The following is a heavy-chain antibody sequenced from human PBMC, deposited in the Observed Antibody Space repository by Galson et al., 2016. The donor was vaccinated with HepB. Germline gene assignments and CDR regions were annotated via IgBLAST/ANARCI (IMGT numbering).Heavy chain of an antibody. Sequence: SLRLSCAASGFTVSSNYMSWVRQAPGKGLEWVSVIYSGGSTYYADSVKGRFTISRDNSKNTLYLQMNSLRAEDTAVYYCARSRPHYYGSSGVNWYFDLWGRGTLVTVSS. CDR3: ARSRPHYYGSSGVNWYFDL. CDR1: GFTVSSNY. CDR2: IYSGGST. J-gene: IGHJ2*01. V-gene: IGHV3-53*01. D-gene: IGHD3-22*01.